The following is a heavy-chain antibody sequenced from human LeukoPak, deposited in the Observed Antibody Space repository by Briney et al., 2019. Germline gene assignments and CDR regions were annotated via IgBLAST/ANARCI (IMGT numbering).Heavy chain of an antibody. CDR2: INHSGST. CDR1: GYSISSGYY. J-gene: IGHJ6*03. CDR3: ARDLLAYGDQVYYYYMDV. V-gene: IGHV4-38-2*02. Sequence: SETLSLTCTVSGYSISSGYYWGWIRQPPGKGLEWIGEINHSGSTNYNPSLKSRVTISVDTSKNQFSLKLSSVTAADTAVYYCARDLLAYGDQVYYYYMDVWGKGTTVTISS. D-gene: IGHD4-17*01.